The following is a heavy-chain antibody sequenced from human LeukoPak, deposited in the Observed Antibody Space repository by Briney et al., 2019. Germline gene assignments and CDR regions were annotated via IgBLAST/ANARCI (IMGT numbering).Heavy chain of an antibody. CDR3: ARGAYTSSRFDP. J-gene: IGHJ5*02. CDR2: IYYSGST. V-gene: IGHV4-39*01. CDR1: GGSISTGTYY. Sequence: SETLSLTCTVSGGSISTGTYYWGWIRQPPGKWLEWIGSIYYSGSTYYTPSLKSRVTISVDTSRNQFSLKLTSVTAADTAIYYCARGAYTSSRFDPWGQGTLVTVSS. D-gene: IGHD6-6*01.